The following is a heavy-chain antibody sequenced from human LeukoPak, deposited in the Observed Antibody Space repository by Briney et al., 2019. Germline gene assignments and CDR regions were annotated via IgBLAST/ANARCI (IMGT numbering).Heavy chain of an antibody. D-gene: IGHD6-13*01. Sequence: SETLSLTCTVSGGSISSYYWSWIRQPPGKGLEWIGYFYYSGSTNYNPSLRSRVTISADTSNNHLSLRLSSVTAADTAVYYCARVQGSWSRSNWLDPWGQGTLVTVSS. CDR2: FYYSGST. CDR1: GGSISSYY. V-gene: IGHV4-59*01. J-gene: IGHJ5*02. CDR3: ARVQGSWSRSNWLDP.